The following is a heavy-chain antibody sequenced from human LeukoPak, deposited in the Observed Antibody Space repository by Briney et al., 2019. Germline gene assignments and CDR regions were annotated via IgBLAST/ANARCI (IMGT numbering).Heavy chain of an antibody. CDR3: ARGSDCSGGSCYSYWYFDL. CDR2: IKSDGSEE. Sequence: GGSLRLSCAASGFTFNRYWMSWVRQAPGKGLEWVAQIKSDGSEEYYADPVRGRFTISRDNAKNTLYLQMNSLRAEDTAMYYCARGSDCSGGSCYSYWYFDLWGRGTLVTVSS. CDR1: GFTFNRYW. D-gene: IGHD2-15*01. V-gene: IGHV3-7*02. J-gene: IGHJ2*01.